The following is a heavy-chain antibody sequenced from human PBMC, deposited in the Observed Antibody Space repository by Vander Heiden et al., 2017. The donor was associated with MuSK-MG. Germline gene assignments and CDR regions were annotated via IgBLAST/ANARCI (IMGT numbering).Heavy chain of an antibody. D-gene: IGHD3-10*01. Sequence: QVQLVESGGGVVQPGRSLRLSCAASGFTFSSSAMHWVRQAPGKGLEWVAVISYDGSNKYYADSVKGRFTISRDNSKNTLYLQMNSLRAEDTAVYYCARDAPYGSGSYFDYWGQGTLVTVSS. J-gene: IGHJ4*02. CDR2: ISYDGSNK. CDR3: ARDAPYGSGSYFDY. CDR1: GFTFSSSA. V-gene: IGHV3-30*04.